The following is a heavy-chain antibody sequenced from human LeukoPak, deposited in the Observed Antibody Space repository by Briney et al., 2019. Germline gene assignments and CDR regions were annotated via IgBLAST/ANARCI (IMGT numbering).Heavy chain of an antibody. J-gene: IGHJ3*02. CDR2: VSFDGRTT. CDR1: GFTFSNDW. CDR3: ARVTPGGSRQIDI. V-gene: IGHV3-74*01. D-gene: IGHD2-2*01. Sequence: PGGSLRLSCAASGFTFSNDWMHWVRQAPGKGLVWVSRVSFDGRTTNYADSVKGRFTISRDNTKSTLYLQMNSLRADDTAVYYCARVTPGGSRQIDIWGQGTMVTVSS.